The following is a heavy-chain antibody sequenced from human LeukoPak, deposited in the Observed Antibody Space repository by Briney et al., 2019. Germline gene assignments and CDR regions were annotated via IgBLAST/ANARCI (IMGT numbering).Heavy chain of an antibody. CDR3: AKGSGWYEMDQDY. Sequence: PGGSLRLSCTFSGVTFGNSAISWFRQAPGKGLEWVGFIRSRAKDDTPQYAASVRGRFTISRDDSKNIAYLQMNSLRTDDTAVYYCAKGSGWYEMDQDYWGQGTLVTVSS. CDR1: GVTFGNSA. CDR2: IRSRAKDDTP. V-gene: IGHV3-49*03. D-gene: IGHD6-19*01. J-gene: IGHJ4*02.